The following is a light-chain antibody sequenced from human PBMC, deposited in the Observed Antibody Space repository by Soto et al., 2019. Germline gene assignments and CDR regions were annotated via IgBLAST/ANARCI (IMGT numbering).Light chain of an antibody. V-gene: IGLV1-51*01. CDR2: GND. Sequence: QSVLTQPPSVSASPGQKATISCSGTSSNIGNHHVSWYQQLPGTAPKLLIHGNDRRPSGIPDRFSGSKSGTSATLGITGLQTGDEADYFCGTWDRSLSAGVFGPGTKVTVL. CDR3: GTWDRSLSAGV. J-gene: IGLJ1*01. CDR1: SSNIGNHH.